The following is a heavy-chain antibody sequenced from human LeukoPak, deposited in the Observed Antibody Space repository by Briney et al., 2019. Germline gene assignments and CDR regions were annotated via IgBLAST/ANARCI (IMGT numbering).Heavy chain of an antibody. CDR1: GGSISSSSYY. CDR2: IYYSGST. D-gene: IGHD3-22*01. V-gene: IGHV4-39*07. CDR3: ARLSYYDSSGYPEDY. J-gene: IGHJ4*02. Sequence: SETLSLTCTVSGGSISSSSYYWGWIRQPPGKGLEWIGSIYYSGSTYYNPSLKSRVTISVDTSKNQFSLKLSSVTAADTAVYYCARLSYYDSSGYPEDYWGQGTLVTVSS.